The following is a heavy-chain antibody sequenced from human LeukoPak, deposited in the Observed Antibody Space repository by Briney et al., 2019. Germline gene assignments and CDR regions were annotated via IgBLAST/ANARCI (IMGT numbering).Heavy chain of an antibody. CDR2: ILYDGSNK. J-gene: IGHJ4*02. CDR1: GFTFSSYG. Sequence: GGSLRLSCAASGFTFSSYGMHWVRQAPGKGLEWVAFILYDGSNKYYADSVKGRFTISRDNSKNTLYLQMNSLRAEDTAVYYCAKDLGGAYCGGDCSVDYWGQGTLVTVSS. D-gene: IGHD2-21*02. V-gene: IGHV3-30*02. CDR3: AKDLGGAYCGGDCSVDY.